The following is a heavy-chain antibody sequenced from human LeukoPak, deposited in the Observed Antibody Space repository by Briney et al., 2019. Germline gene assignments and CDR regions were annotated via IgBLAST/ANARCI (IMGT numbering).Heavy chain of an antibody. J-gene: IGHJ4*02. CDR1: GFTFTNYA. Sequence: GGSLRLSCAASGFTFTNYAMNWVRQAPGKGLEWVSYISSSSSTIYFADSVKGRFTISRDNAKNSLYLQMNSLRAEDTAVYYCAKLPYSSSSRLDYWGQGTLVTVSS. V-gene: IGHV3-48*01. D-gene: IGHD6-13*01. CDR2: ISSSSSTI. CDR3: AKLPYSSSSRLDY.